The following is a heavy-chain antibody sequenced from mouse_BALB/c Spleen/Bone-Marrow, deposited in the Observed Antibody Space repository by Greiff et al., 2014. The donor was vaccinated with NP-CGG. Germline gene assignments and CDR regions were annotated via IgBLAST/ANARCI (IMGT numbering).Heavy chain of an antibody. CDR1: GFNIKDTY. CDR3: ARYYYGSSYFDY. V-gene: IGHV14-3*02. J-gene: IGHJ2*01. Sequence: EVNLVESGAELVKPGASVKLSCTASGFNIKDTYMHWVEQRPEQGLEWIGRIDPANGNTKYDPKFQGKATITADTSPNTAYLQLSSLTSEDTAVYYCARYYYGSSYFDYWGQGTTLTVSS. CDR2: IDPANGNT. D-gene: IGHD1-1*01.